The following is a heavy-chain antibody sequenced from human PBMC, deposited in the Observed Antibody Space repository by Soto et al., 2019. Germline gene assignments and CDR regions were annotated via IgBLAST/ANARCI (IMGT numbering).Heavy chain of an antibody. V-gene: IGHV1-18*01. J-gene: IGHJ3*02. CDR1: GYPFTSYG. D-gene: IGHD1-26*01. Sequence: QGHLLQSGDEVKTPGASVRVSCRASGYPFTSYGISWVRQAPGQGLERVAWISAYNGNRDTAQKFQGRVTMTLDTATDTAHMELGDLTSADTAVYYCARGRIVASIHDAFEIWGQGTKVTVSS. CDR2: ISAYNGNR. CDR3: ARGRIVASIHDAFEI.